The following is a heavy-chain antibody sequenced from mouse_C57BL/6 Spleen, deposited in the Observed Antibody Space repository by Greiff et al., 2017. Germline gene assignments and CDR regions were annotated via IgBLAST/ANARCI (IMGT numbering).Heavy chain of an antibody. D-gene: IGHD1-1*01. CDR1: GYSITSGYY. CDR2: ISYDGSN. CDR3: AREGTVGAMDY. Sequence: EVQRVESGPGLVKPSQSLSLTCSVTGYSITSGYYWNWIRQFPGNKLEWMGYISYDGSNNYNPSLKNRISITRDTSKNQFFLKLNSVTTEDTATYYCAREGTVGAMDYWGQGTSVTVAS. V-gene: IGHV3-6*01. J-gene: IGHJ4*01.